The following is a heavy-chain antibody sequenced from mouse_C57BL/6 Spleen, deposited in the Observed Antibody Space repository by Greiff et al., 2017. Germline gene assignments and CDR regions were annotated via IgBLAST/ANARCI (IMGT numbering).Heavy chain of an antibody. Sequence: DVKLVESAGGLVQPGSSMKLSCTASGFTFSDYYMAWVRQVPEKGLEWVANINYDGSSTYYLDSLKSRFIISRNNAKNILYLQMSSLKSEDTATYYCARVGWAPYYFDYWGQGTTLTVSS. J-gene: IGHJ2*01. D-gene: IGHD1-1*02. CDR3: ARVGWAPYYFDY. CDR2: INYDGSST. CDR1: GFTFSDYY. V-gene: IGHV5-16*01.